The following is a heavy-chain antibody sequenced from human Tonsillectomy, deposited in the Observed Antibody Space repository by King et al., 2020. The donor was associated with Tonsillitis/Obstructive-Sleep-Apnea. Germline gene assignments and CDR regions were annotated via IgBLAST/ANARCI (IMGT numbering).Heavy chain of an antibody. D-gene: IGHD6-13*01. J-gene: IGHJ3*02. Sequence: VQLVESGGGLVQPGRSLRLSCAASGFTFDDYAMYWVRQAPGKGLEWVSGISWNSGSIGYADSVKGRFTISRDNAKHSLYLQMHSLRTEDTALYHCAKDLIIAEAGTPGDAFDIWGQGKMVTVSS. CDR3: AKDLIIAEAGTPGDAFDI. V-gene: IGHV3-9*01. CDR2: ISWNSGSI. CDR1: GFTFDDYA.